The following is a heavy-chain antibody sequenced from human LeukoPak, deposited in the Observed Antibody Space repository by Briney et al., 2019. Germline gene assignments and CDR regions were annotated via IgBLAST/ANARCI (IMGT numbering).Heavy chain of an antibody. J-gene: IGHJ4*02. CDR3: ARSNGLRYFDR. CDR1: GFTFSSNW. CDR2: ISTDARTI. V-gene: IGHV3-74*01. Sequence: GGSLRLSCAASGFTFSSNWMHWVRQAPGKGLVWVSHISTDARTITYADFVKGRFTISRDNAEMSLFLHMNSLRVDDTAVYYCARSNGLRYFDRWGQGTLVTVSS. D-gene: IGHD2-8*01.